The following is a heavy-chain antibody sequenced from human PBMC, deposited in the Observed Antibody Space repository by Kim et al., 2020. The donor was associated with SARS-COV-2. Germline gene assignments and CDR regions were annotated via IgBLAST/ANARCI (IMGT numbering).Heavy chain of an antibody. J-gene: IGHJ6*02. CDR3: ARYCSGGSCYSYYYYGMDV. CDR1: GFTFSSYW. D-gene: IGHD2-15*01. V-gene: IGHV3-74*01. Sequence: GGSLRLSCAASGFTFSSYWMHWVRQAPGKGLVSVSRINSDGSSTSYADSVKGRFTIARDNAKNTLYLQMNSLRAEDTAVYYCARYCSGGSCYSYYYYGMDVWGQGTTVTVSS. CDR2: INSDGSST.